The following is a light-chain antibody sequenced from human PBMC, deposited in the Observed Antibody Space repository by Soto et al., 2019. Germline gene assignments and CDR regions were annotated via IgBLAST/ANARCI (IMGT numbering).Light chain of an antibody. Sequence: IVLTQSPGTLSLSPGERATLSCRASQSVSRKLAWYQQTRGQAPRLLIYGASTRATGVPARFSGSGSGTEFTLTISSLQSEDFAEYHCQQYNNWPQTFGQGTKVDNK. CDR1: QSVSRK. CDR3: QQYNNWPQT. J-gene: IGKJ1*01. V-gene: IGKV3-15*01. CDR2: GAS.